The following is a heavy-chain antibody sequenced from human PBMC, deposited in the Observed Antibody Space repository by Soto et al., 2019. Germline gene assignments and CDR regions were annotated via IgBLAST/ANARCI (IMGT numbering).Heavy chain of an antibody. J-gene: IGHJ4*02. V-gene: IGHV4-34*01. CDR1: GGSFSGYY. CDR3: ARIGGLNVDTAMGRPFDY. Sequence: PSETLSLTCAVYGGSFSGYYWSWIRQPPGKGLEWIGEINHSGSTNYNPSLKSRVTISVDTSKNQFSLKLSSVTAADTAAYYCARIGGLNVDTAMGRPFDYWGQGTLVTVSS. CDR2: INHSGST. D-gene: IGHD5-18*01.